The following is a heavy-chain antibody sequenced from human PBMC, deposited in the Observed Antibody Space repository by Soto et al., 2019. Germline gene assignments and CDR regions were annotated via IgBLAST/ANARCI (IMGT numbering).Heavy chain of an antibody. D-gene: IGHD3-22*01. Sequence: SVKVSCKASGGTFSSYTISWVRQAPRQELEWMGRIIPILGIANYAQEFQGRVTITADKSTSTAYMELSSLRSEDTAVYYCARAFIDYDSSGYLRLHYWGQGTLVTGSS. CDR2: IIPILGIA. CDR1: GGTFSSYT. V-gene: IGHV1-69*02. CDR3: ARAFIDYDSSGYLRLHY. J-gene: IGHJ4*02.